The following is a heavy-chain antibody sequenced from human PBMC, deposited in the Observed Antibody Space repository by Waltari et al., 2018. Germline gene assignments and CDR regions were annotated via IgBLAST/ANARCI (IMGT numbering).Heavy chain of an antibody. CDR2: INAGNGNT. D-gene: IGHD3-22*01. CDR3: ARNYYDNPYYYYGMDV. CDR1: GYTFTSYA. V-gene: IGHV1-3*01. J-gene: IGHJ6*02. Sequence: QVQLVQSGAEVKKPGASVKVSCKASGYTFTSYAMHWVRQAPGQRLEWMGWINAGNGNTKYSQKFQGRVTITRDTSASTAYMELSSLRSEDTAVYYCARNYYDNPYYYYGMDVWGQGTTVTVSS.